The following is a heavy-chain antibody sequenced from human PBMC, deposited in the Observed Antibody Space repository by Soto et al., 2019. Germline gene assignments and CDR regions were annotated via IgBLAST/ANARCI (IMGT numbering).Heavy chain of an antibody. V-gene: IGHV1-18*01. CDR2: ISAYNGNT. CDR3: ARDERGRDGRGEDC. J-gene: IGHJ4*02. D-gene: IGHD3-10*01. CDR1: GYTFANYG. Sequence: QVQLVQSGGDVKMPGASVRVSCKASGYTFANYGLTWVRQAPGQGLEWMGWISAYNGNTKYGQKFQGRVTMTRDTSTSTAYMDLTSLRSDDTAVYYCARDERGRDGRGEDCWGQGTLVTVSS.